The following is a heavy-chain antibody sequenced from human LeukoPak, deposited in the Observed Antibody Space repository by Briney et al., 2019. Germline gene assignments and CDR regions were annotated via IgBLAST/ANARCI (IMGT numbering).Heavy chain of an antibody. CDR1: GFTFSTCA. CDR2: ISGSGGST. CDR3: AKDRGGSYPGGFDS. Sequence: GGSLRLSCAASGFTFSTCAMGWVRQAPGKGLGWVSAISGSGGSTFYADSVKGRFTISRDNSKNTLHLQMNSLRAEDTAVYYCAKDRGGSYPGGFDSWGQGTLVTVSS. J-gene: IGHJ4*02. V-gene: IGHV3-23*01. D-gene: IGHD1-26*01.